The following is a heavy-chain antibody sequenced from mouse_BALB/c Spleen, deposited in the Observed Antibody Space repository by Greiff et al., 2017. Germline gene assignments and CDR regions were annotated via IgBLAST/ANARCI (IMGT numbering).Heavy chain of an antibody. V-gene: IGHV5-9-3*01. J-gene: IGHJ4*01. CDR3: ARQGVYDAMDY. Sequence: EVHLVESGGGLVKPGGSLKLSCAASGFTFSSYAMSWVRQTPEKRLEWVATISSGGSYTYYPDSVKGRFTISRDNAKNTLYLQMSSLRSEDTAMYYCARQGVYDAMDYWGQGTSVTVSS. CDR2: ISSGGSYT. CDR1: GFTFSSYA.